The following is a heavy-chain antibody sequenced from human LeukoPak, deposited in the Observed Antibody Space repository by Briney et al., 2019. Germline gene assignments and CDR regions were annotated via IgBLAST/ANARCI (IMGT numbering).Heavy chain of an antibody. CDR2: IYYSGST. CDR3: ARDYYDSSGYFVGDY. Sequence: SETLSLTCTVSGGSISSGDYYWSWIRQPPGKGPEWIGYIYYSGSTYYNPSLKSRVTISVDTSKNQFSLKLSSVTAADTAVYYCARDYYDSSGYFVGDYWGQGTLVTVSS. CDR1: GGSISSGDYY. J-gene: IGHJ4*02. D-gene: IGHD3-22*01. V-gene: IGHV4-30-4*01.